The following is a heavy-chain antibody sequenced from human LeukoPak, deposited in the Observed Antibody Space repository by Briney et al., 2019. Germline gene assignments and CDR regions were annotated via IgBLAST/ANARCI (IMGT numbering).Heavy chain of an antibody. CDR3: ARDSGDGYNYLDY. CDR1: GGTFSSYA. J-gene: IGHJ4*02. CDR2: IIPIFGTA. V-gene: IGHV1-69*13. D-gene: IGHD5-24*01. Sequence: SVKVSCKASGGTFSSYAISWVRQAPGQGLEWMGGIIPIFGTANYAQQFQGRVTITADESTSTAYMELSSLRSEDTAVYYCARDSGDGYNYLDYWGQGTLVTVSS.